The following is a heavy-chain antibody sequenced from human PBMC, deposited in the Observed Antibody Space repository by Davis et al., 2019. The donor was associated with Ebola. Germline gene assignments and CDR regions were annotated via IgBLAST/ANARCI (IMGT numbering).Heavy chain of an antibody. Sequence: PGGSLRLSCAASGFTFSSYGMHWVRQAPGKGLEWVAVISYDGSNKYYADSVKGRFTISRDNSKNTLYLQMNSLRAEDTAVYYCARGIFKYYFDYWGQGTLVTVSS. J-gene: IGHJ4*02. V-gene: IGHV3-30*03. CDR2: ISYDGSNK. CDR1: GFTFSSYG. CDR3: ARGIFKYYFDY. D-gene: IGHD2/OR15-2a*01.